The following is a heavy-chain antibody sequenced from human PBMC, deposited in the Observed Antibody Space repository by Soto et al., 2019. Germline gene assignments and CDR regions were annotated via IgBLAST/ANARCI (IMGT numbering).Heavy chain of an antibody. J-gene: IGHJ3*02. D-gene: IGHD3-9*01. CDR2: IYYSGST. CDR3: ARGTPLRYFDWLLRVNAFDI. V-gene: IGHV4-59*01. CDR1: GGSISSYY. Sequence: SETLSLTCTVSGGSISSYYWSWIRQPPGKGLEWIGYIYYSGSTNYNPSLKSRVTISVDTSKNQFSLKLSSVTAADTAVYYCARGTPLRYFDWLLRVNAFDIWGQGTMVTVS.